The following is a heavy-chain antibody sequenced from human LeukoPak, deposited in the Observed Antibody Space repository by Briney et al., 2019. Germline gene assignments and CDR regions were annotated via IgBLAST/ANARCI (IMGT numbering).Heavy chain of an antibody. J-gene: IGHJ5*02. Sequence: GGSLRLSCAASGFTFSTYWMHWVRQCPGKGLVWVARINSDGSSTSYVDSVKGRFTISRDNAKNTLYLQMNSLRAEDTAVYYCGRDRYDFSGFDPWGQGTLVTVSS. CDR3: GRDRYDFSGFDP. CDR2: INSDGSST. CDR1: GFTFSTYW. V-gene: IGHV3-74*01. D-gene: IGHD3/OR15-3a*01.